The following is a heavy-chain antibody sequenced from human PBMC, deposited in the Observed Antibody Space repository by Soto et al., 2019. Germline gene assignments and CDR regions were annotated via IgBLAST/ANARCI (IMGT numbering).Heavy chain of an antibody. CDR2: ISSDGGTK. CDR1: GFTFSSYS. CDR3: AREVGTRQWYFDN. D-gene: IGHD6-13*01. J-gene: IGHJ4*02. Sequence: QVQLMESGGGLVQPGGSLRLSYATSGFTFSSYSMHWFRQAPGKGLEWVAVISSDGGTKIYTDSVKGRFTISRDNSKNTLYLHMDSLRADYTAVYYCAREVGTRQWYFDNWGQGIQVTVSS. V-gene: IGHV3-30-3*01.